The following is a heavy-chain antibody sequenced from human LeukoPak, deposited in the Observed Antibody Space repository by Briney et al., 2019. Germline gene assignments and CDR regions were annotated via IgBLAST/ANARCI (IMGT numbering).Heavy chain of an antibody. J-gene: IGHJ5*02. CDR2: TYSGGST. V-gene: IGHV3-66*01. CDR3: ARDPAGSGNNWFDP. Sequence: GGSLRLSCAASGFTVSSNYMSWVRQAPGKGLEWVSVTYSGGSTYYADSVKGRFTISRDNSKNTLYLQMNSLRAEDTAVYYCARDPAGSGNNWFDPWGQGTLVTVSS. D-gene: IGHD3-10*01. CDR1: GFTVSSNY.